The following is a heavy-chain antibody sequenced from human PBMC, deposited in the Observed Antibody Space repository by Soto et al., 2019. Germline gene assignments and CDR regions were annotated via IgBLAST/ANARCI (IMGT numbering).Heavy chain of an antibody. D-gene: IGHD6-19*01. CDR3: AIRGASQWLKF. Sequence: GESLKISCNGSGYSFTIYWIGWVRQVPGKGLEWMGIIYTGDSDTRYSPSFQGQVTISADKSISTAYLQWSSLKASDTAIYYCAIRGASQWLKFWGQGTLVTVSS. J-gene: IGHJ4*02. CDR2: IYTGDSDT. CDR1: GYSFTIYW. V-gene: IGHV5-51*01.